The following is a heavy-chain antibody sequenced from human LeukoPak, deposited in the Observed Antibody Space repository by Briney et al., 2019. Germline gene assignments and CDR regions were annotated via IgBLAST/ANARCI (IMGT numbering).Heavy chain of an antibody. V-gene: IGHV4-4*07. Sequence: SETLSLTCTVSGGSISSYYWSWIRQPAGKGLEWIGRIYTSGSANYNPSLKSRVTMSVDTSKNQFTLKLSSVTAADTAVYYCARDLYKQWLVDLPNDAFDTWGQGTMVTVSS. CDR2: IYTSGSA. D-gene: IGHD6-19*01. J-gene: IGHJ3*02. CDR1: GGSISSYY. CDR3: ARDLYKQWLVDLPNDAFDT.